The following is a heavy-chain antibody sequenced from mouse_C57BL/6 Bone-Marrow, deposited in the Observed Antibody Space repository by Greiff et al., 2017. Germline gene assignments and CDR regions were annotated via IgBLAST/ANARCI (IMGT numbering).Heavy chain of an antibody. V-gene: IGHV5-4*03. CDR3: GGYDPFYAMDY. J-gene: IGHJ4*01. Sequence: EVKLMESGGGLVKPGGSLKLSCAASGFTFSSYAMSWVRQTPEKRLEWVATISDGGSYTYYPDNVKGRFTISRDNAKNNLDLQMSHLKSEDTAMYYCGGYDPFYAMDYWGQGTSVTVSS. D-gene: IGHD2-2*01. CDR1: GFTFSSYA. CDR2: ISDGGSYT.